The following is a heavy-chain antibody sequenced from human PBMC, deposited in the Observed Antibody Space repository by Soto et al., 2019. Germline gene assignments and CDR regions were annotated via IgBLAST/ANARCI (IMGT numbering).Heavy chain of an antibody. CDR3: VRVFGSIDY. D-gene: IGHD3-10*02. J-gene: IGHJ4*02. CDR1: GYTFTTYD. V-gene: IGHV1-8*01. Sequence: ASVKVSCKASGYTFTTYDINWVRQATGQRLEWVGWMKPKSGYTGFAQNFQGRLSMTRDTSISTAYMELSSLRSEDTAVYYCVRVFGSIDYWGQGTLVTVSS. CDR2: MKPKSGYT.